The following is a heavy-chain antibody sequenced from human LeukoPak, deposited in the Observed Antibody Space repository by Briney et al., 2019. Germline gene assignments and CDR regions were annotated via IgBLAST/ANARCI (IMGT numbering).Heavy chain of an antibody. V-gene: IGHV1-18*01. CDR1: GYTFTSYG. D-gene: IGHD3-10*01. CDR2: ISAYNGNT. Sequence: GASVKVSCKASGYTFTSYGISWVRQAPGQGLEWMGWISAYNGNTNYAQKLQGRVTMTTDTSTSTAYMELRSLRSDDTAVYYCARDGHLLWFGEPRGYMDVWGKGTTVTISS. CDR3: ARDGHLLWFGEPRGYMDV. J-gene: IGHJ6*03.